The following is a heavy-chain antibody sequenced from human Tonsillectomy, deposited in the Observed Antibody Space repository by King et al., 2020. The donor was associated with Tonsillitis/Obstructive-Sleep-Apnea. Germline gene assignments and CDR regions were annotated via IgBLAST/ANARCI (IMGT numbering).Heavy chain of an antibody. CDR1: GYTFTSYY. J-gene: IGHJ4*02. Sequence: VQLVESGAEVKKPGASVKVSCKASGYTFTSYYMHWVRQAPGQGLEWMGIINPSGGSTSYAQKFQGRVTMTRDTSTSTVYMELSSLRSEDPAVYYCARDGKELGRSHYFDYWGQGTLVTVSS. CDR2: INPSGGST. CDR3: ARDGKELGRSHYFDY. V-gene: IGHV1-46*01. D-gene: IGHD7-27*01.